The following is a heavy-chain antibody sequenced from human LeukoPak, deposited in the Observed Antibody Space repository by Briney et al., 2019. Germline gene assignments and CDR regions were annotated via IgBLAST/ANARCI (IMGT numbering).Heavy chain of an antibody. Sequence: ASVKVSCKASGYTFTSYGISWVRQAPGQGLEWMGWISAYNGNTNYAQKLQGRVTMTTDTSTSTAYMELRSLRSDDTAVYFCARVHHSEGWYGYYFDFWGQGALVTVSS. V-gene: IGHV1-18*01. J-gene: IGHJ4*02. CDR2: ISAYNGNT. CDR1: GYTFTSYG. CDR3: ARVHHSEGWYGYYFDF. D-gene: IGHD6-19*01.